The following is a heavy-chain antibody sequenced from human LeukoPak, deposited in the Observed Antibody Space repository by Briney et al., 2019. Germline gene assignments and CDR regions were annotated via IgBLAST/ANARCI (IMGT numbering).Heavy chain of an antibody. CDR3: ARLRRTEYSSSWYLPPYYYYYGMDV. D-gene: IGHD6-13*01. Sequence: PSETLSLTCTVSGGSISSYYWSWIRQPPGKGLEWIGCIYYSGSTNYNPSLKSRVTISVDTSKNQFSLKLSSVTAADTAVYYCARLRRTEYSSSWYLPPYYYYYGMDVWGQGTTVTVSS. V-gene: IGHV4-59*08. CDR1: GGSISSYY. J-gene: IGHJ6*02. CDR2: IYYSGST.